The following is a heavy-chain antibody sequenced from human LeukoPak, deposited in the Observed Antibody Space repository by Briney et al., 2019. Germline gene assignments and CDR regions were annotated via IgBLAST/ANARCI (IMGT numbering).Heavy chain of an antibody. V-gene: IGHV3-23*01. J-gene: IGHJ4*02. CDR2: ISGSGGST. D-gene: IGHD3-10*01. Sequence: GGSLRLSCAASGFTFSSYAMSWVRQAPGKGLEWVSAISGSGGSTYYTDSVKGRFTISRDNSKNTLYLRMNSLRAEDTAVYYCAKGRKYYLPPYFDYWGQGTLVTVSS. CDR1: GFTFSSYA. CDR3: AKGRKYYLPPYFDY.